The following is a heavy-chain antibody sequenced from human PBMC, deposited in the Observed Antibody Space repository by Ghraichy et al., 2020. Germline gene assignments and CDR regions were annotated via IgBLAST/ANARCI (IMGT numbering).Heavy chain of an antibody. V-gene: IGHV3-23*01. CDR2: ISFGAGTT. CDR3: TKSFFCSGGSCFSRYYNGMYL. J-gene: IGHJ6*01. CDR1: GFTVSNYA. Sequence: LSLSCVGSGFTVSNYAMSWVRQAPGRGLEWVSSISFGAGTTYYPDSVKGRFTISRDNSKNTLYLQMNSLRAEDTATYYCTKSFFCSGGSCFSRYYNGMYLWAQGTTVTVPS. D-gene: IGHD2-15*01.